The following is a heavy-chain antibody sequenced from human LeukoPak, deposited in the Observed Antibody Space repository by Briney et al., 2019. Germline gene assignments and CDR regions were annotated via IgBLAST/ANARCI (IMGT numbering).Heavy chain of an antibody. CDR3: ARASWVASADAVW. Sequence: PGGSLRLSCAASGLSFSVCAMSWVRQAPARGLEWLSSMKGTGETFYADSVRGRFTLSRDDSRNTVYLQLNNLRVEDTAVYYCARASWVASADAVWWGQGTVVTVSS. J-gene: IGHJ4*02. CDR1: GLSFSVCA. V-gene: IGHV3-23*01. D-gene: IGHD3-16*01. CDR2: MKGTGET.